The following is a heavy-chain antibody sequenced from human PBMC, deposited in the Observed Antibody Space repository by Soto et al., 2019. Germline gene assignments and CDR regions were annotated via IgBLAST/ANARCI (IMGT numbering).Heavy chain of an antibody. CDR2: INHSGST. J-gene: IGHJ6*02. Sequence: ENQTLTSAVYVGAYSGDYWGSIRQPPGKGLEWIGEINHSGSTNYNPSLKSRVTISVDTSKNQFSLKLSSVTAADTAVYYCATAGETYYYYGMDVWGQGTTVT. CDR3: ATAGETYYYYGMDV. CDR1: VGAYSGDY. D-gene: IGHD3-16*01. V-gene: IGHV4-34*01.